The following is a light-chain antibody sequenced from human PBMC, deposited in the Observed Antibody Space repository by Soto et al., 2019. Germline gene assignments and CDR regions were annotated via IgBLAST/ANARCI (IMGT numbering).Light chain of an antibody. CDR3: SSYTSSSTLVV. CDR2: DVS. Sequence: QSALTQPASVSGSPGQSITISCTGTSSDVGGYNYVSWYQQHPGKAPKLMIYDVSNRPSVVSNRFSGSTSCNTASLTISGLQAEDEADYYCSSYTSSSTLVVFGGGTKLTVL. J-gene: IGLJ2*01. V-gene: IGLV2-14*01. CDR1: SSDVGGYNY.